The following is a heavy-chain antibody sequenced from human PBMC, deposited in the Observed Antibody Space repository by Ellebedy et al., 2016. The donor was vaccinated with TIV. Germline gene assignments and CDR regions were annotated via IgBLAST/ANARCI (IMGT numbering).Heavy chain of an antibody. Sequence: MPSEPLSLTCTVPGDSITSTDPYWTWIRQPPGDGLECIGSIYYSGSTYFSPSLKSRVTISVDTSRNQFSLNLSSETAADTALYYCARRSPASPYFDFWGRGTVVTVSS. V-gene: IGHV4-39*01. CDR1: GDSITSTDPY. CDR2: IYYSGST. J-gene: IGHJ4*02. CDR3: ARRSPASPYFDF.